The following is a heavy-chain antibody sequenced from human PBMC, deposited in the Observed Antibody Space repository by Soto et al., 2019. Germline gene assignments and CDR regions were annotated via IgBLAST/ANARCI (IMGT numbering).Heavy chain of an antibody. J-gene: IGHJ6*02. CDR3: ASRTWGMAV. V-gene: IGHV4-4*02. Sequence: QVQLQESGPGLVKPSGTLSLTCAVSSGSIDTTNWWSWARQPPGKGLEWIGEIFHSGNTYYNPSLASRVTISADTSTNHVSLNLRSVTAADTAVYYRASRTWGMAVLGQGTTVTVSS. CDR1: SGSIDTTNW. CDR2: IFHSGNT. D-gene: IGHD2-8*01.